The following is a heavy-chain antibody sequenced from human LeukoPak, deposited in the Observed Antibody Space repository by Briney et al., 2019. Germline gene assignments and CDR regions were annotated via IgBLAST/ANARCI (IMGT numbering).Heavy chain of an antibody. Sequence: GRSLRLSCAASGFTFSSYWMHWVRQAPGKGLVWVSRINSDGSSTSYADSVKGRFTISRDNAKNTLYLQMNSLRAEDTAVYYCARGDSGYDSGFDPWGQGTLVTVSS. D-gene: IGHD5-12*01. CDR2: INSDGSST. CDR1: GFTFSSYW. CDR3: ARGDSGYDSGFDP. J-gene: IGHJ5*02. V-gene: IGHV3-74*01.